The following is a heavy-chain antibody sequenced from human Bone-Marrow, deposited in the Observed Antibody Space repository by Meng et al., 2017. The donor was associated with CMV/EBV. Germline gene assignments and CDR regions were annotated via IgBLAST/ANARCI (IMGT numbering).Heavy chain of an antibody. D-gene: IGHD1-26*01. CDR1: GFIFSSYW. V-gene: IGHV3-7*01. J-gene: IGHJ4*02. CDR3: ANQVPSGSYGSGSDY. Sequence: GGSLRLSCAASGFIFSSYWMSWVRQAPGKGLEWVANIKQDGSEKYYVDSVKGRFTISRDNSKNTVYLQMSGLRAEDTAVYYCANQVPSGSYGSGSDYWGQGTLVTVSS. CDR2: IKQDGSEK.